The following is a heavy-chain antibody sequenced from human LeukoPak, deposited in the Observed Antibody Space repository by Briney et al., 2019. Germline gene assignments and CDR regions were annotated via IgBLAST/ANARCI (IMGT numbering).Heavy chain of an antibody. Sequence: GGSLRLSCAASGFTFDDYAMHWVRQAPGKGLEWVSGISWNSGSIGYADSVKGRFTISRDNAKNSLYLQMNSLRAEDTALYYCAKDLGQWLVYDAFDIWGQGTMVTVSS. CDR2: ISWNSGSI. CDR3: AKDLGQWLVYDAFDI. J-gene: IGHJ3*02. D-gene: IGHD6-19*01. V-gene: IGHV3-9*01. CDR1: GFTFDDYA.